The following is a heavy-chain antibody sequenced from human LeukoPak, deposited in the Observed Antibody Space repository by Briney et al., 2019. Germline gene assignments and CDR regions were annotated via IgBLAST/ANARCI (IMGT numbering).Heavy chain of an antibody. CDR3: ARIPGAGYSNGWYRFDP. CDR1: GDSVSSTSAG. CDR2: IYYRSKWYN. Sequence: SQTLSLTCDISGDSVSSTSAGWSWIRQSPSRGLEWLGRIYYRSKWYNDYAVSVGSRVSINPDTPKNQFSLQLNSVTPEDTALYYCARIPGAGYSNGWYRFDPWGQGTLVTVSS. D-gene: IGHD6-19*01. J-gene: IGHJ5*02. V-gene: IGHV6-1*01.